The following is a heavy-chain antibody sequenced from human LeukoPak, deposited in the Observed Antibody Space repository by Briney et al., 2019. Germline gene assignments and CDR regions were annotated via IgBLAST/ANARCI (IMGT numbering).Heavy chain of an antibody. V-gene: IGHV3-21*01. Sequence: PGGSLRLSCAASGFTLSSYSMNWVRQAPGKGLEWVSSISSSSSYIYYADSVKGRFTISRDNAKNSLYLQMNSLRAEDTAVYYCARDQGGAAAGTPLWGQGTLVTVSS. CDR2: ISSSSSYI. J-gene: IGHJ4*02. CDR1: GFTLSSYS. CDR3: ARDQGGAAAGTPL. D-gene: IGHD6-13*01.